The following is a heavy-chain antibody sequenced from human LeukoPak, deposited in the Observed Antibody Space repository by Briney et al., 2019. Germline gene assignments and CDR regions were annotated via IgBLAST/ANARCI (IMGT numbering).Heavy chain of an antibody. J-gene: IGHJ4*02. D-gene: IGHD1-14*01. CDR3: ARARTGDY. Sequence: GRSLRLSCVASGFTFSSYSMNWVRQAPGKGLEWVSYISSSTGTIYYADSVKGRFTISRDSAKNSLYLQMDCLRDDDTAVYYCARARTGDYWGQGTLVTVSS. V-gene: IGHV3-48*02. CDR2: ISSSTGTI. CDR1: GFTFSSYS.